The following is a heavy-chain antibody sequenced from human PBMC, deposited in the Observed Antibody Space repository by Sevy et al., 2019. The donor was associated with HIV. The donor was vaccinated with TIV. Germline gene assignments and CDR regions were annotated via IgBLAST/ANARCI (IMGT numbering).Heavy chain of an antibody. J-gene: IGHJ6*02. CDR1: GYNFINYG. CDR3: GKCTLWVYDPTNRKCGMDV. Sequence: ASVKVSCKASGYNFINYGISWVRQAPGQGLEWVGGSSPFTGSPNYPQKLQDRVTVTTDTATNTAYMELRNLRSDDTAVYYCGKCTLWVYDPTNRKCGMDVWGQGTTVTASS. CDR2: SSPFTGSP. V-gene: IGHV1-18*01. D-gene: IGHD5-12*01.